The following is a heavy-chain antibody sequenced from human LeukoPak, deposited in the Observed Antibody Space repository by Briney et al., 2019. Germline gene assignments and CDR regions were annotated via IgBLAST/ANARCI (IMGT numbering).Heavy chain of an antibody. CDR1: GGSISSSSYY. V-gene: IGHV4-39*07. Sequence: SETLSLTCTVSGGSISSSSYYWGWIRQPPGKGLEWIGSIYYSGSTYYNPSLKSRVTISVDTSKNQFSLKLSSVTAADTAVYYCARVMSGYSYGYPDYWGQGTLVIVSS. CDR3: ARVMSGYSYGYPDY. J-gene: IGHJ4*02. CDR2: IYYSGST. D-gene: IGHD5-18*01.